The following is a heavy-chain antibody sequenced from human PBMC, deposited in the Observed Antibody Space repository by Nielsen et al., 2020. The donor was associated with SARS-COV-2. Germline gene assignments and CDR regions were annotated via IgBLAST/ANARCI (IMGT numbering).Heavy chain of an antibody. Sequence: GGSLRLSCAASGFTFSDYYMSWIRQAPGKGLEWVSYISSSGSTIYYADSVKGRFTIPRDNAKNSLYLQMNSLRAEDTAVYYCARDPPYYYGSGSHNWYFDLWGRGTLVTVSS. V-gene: IGHV3-11*04. CDR1: GFTFSDYY. D-gene: IGHD3-10*01. CDR2: ISSSGSTI. CDR3: ARDPPYYYGSGSHNWYFDL. J-gene: IGHJ2*01.